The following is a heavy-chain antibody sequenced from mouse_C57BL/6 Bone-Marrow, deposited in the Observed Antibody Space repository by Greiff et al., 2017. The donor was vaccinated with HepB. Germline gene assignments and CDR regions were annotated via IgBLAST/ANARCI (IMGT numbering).Heavy chain of an antibody. J-gene: IGHJ2*01. D-gene: IGHD3-2*02. CDR2: IYPGSGST. V-gene: IGHV1-55*01. CDR1: GYTFTCYW. Sequence: QVQLQQPGAELVKPGASVKLSCKASGYTFTCYWITWLNQEPEHGLEWIGDIYPGSGSTNYNEKFKSKATLAVDTSSSTAYMQLSSLTSEYSAVYYCASTAQAYFDYWGQGTTLTVSS. CDR3: ASTAQAYFDY.